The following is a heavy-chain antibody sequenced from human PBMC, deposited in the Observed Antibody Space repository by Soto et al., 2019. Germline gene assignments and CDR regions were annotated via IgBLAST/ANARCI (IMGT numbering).Heavy chain of an antibody. J-gene: IGHJ4*02. CDR3: AKGTSHYSGSSVGFFDN. CDR1: GFNFRTYA. Sequence: GGSLRLSCEASGFNFRTYAMSWVRQAPGKGLEWVSSGTTYYAASVKGRFSVSRDNSKNTLYLQMNSLRAEDTAVYYCAKGTSHYSGSSVGFFDNWGQVTLVTVSS. D-gene: IGHD1-26*01. CDR2: GTT. V-gene: IGHV3-23*01.